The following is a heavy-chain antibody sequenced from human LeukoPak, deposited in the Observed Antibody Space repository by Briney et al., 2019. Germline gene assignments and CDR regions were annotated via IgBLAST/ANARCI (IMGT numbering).Heavy chain of an antibody. CDR3: ARLMYDSSGYSSDSFDI. D-gene: IGHD3-22*01. V-gene: IGHV4-4*02. CDR1: GGSISSSNW. CDR2: IYHSGST. J-gene: IGHJ3*02. Sequence: PSETLSLTCAVSGGSISSSNWWSWVRPPPGKGLEWIGEIYHSGSTNYNPSLKSRVTISVDKSKNQFSLKLSSVTAADTAVYYCARLMYDSSGYSSDSFDIWGQGTMVTVSS.